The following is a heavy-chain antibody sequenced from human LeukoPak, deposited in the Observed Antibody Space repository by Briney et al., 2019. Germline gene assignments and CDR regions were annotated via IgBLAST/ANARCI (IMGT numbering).Heavy chain of an antibody. D-gene: IGHD2-2*01. CDR2: IRYDGSNK. J-gene: IGHJ4*02. Sequence: GRSLRLSCAASGFTYSSYGMHWVRQAPGKGLEWVAFIRYDGSNKYYADAVKGRFTNSRDNSKNTLYLQMNSLRAEDTAVYYCAKVSRQADCRSTSCYHNGDYWGQGTLVTVSS. V-gene: IGHV3-30*02. CDR3: AKVSRQADCRSTSCYHNGDY. CDR1: GFTYSSYG.